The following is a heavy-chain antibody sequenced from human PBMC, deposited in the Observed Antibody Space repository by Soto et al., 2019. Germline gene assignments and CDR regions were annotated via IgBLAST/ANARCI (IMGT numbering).Heavy chain of an antibody. V-gene: IGHV1-69*06. CDR1: GGTFSSYA. D-gene: IGHD3-3*01. CDR2: IIPIFGTA. Sequence: QVQLVQSGAEVKKPGSSVKVSCKASGGTFSSYAISWVRQAPGQGLEWMGGIIPIFGTANYAQKFQGRVTITADKSTSTAYMKLSSLRSEDTAVYYCARNYDFWSGSSNWFDPWGQGTLVTVSS. J-gene: IGHJ5*02. CDR3: ARNYDFWSGSSNWFDP.